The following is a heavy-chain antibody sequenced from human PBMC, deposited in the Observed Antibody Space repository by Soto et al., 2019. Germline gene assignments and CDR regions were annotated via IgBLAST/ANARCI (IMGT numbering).Heavy chain of an antibody. CDR1: GFTFSDYY. D-gene: IGHD4-17*01. V-gene: IGHV3-11*01. Sequence: VGSLRLSCAASGFTFSDYYMSWIRQAPGKGLEWVSYISSSGSTIYYADSVKGRFTISRDNAKNSLYLQMNSLRAEDTAVYYCARDPPATVVTPVDYWGQGTLVTVSS. J-gene: IGHJ4*02. CDR3: ARDPPATVVTPVDY. CDR2: ISSSGSTI.